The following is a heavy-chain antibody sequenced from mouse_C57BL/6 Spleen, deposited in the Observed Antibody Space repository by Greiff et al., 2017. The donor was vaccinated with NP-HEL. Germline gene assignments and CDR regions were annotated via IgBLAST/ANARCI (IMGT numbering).Heavy chain of an antibody. D-gene: IGHD2-4*01. Sequence: VKLQESGPELVKPGASVKISCKASGYAFSSSWMNWVKQRPGKGLEWIGRIYPGDGDTNYNGKFKGKATLTADKSSSTAYMQLSSLTSEDSAVYFCARRDYYDYYYAMDYWGQGTSVTVSS. V-gene: IGHV1-82*01. CDR3: ARRDYYDYYYAMDY. J-gene: IGHJ4*01. CDR1: GYAFSSSW. CDR2: IYPGDGDT.